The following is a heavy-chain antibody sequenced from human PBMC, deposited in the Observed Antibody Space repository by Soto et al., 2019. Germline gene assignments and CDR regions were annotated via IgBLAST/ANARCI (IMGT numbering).Heavy chain of an antibody. CDR3: ARDYVLDPAVAGPTTAFDI. CDR2: IIPIFGTA. D-gene: IGHD6-19*01. V-gene: IGHV1-69*13. J-gene: IGHJ3*02. CDR1: GGTFSSYA. Sequence: SVKVSCKASGGTFSSYAISWVRQAPGQGLEWMGGIIPIFGTANYAQKFQGRVTITADESTSTAYMELSSLRSEDTAVYYCARDYVLDPAVAGPTTAFDIWCQGTMVTVS.